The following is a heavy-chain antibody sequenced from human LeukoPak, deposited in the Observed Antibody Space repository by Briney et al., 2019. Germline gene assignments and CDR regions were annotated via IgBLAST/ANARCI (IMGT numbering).Heavy chain of an antibody. V-gene: IGHV4-59*01. D-gene: IGHD3-3*01. Sequence: SETLSLTCTVSGGSISSYYWSWIRQPPGKGLEWIGYIYYSGSTNYNPSLKSRVTISVDTSKNQFSLKLSSATAADTAVYYCARVTTDFWSGYEYYYYYGMDVWGQGTTVTVSS. J-gene: IGHJ6*02. CDR2: IYYSGST. CDR3: ARVTTDFWSGYEYYYYYGMDV. CDR1: GGSISSYY.